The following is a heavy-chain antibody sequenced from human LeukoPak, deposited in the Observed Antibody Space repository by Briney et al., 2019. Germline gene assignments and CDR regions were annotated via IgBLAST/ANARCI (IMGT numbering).Heavy chain of an antibody. Sequence: ASVNVSCKASGYTFTSYGISWVRQAPGQGPEWMGGISAYSTYNGNTNYAQKSQGRVTMTTDTSTSTAYMELRSLRSDDTAVYYCTRDLGQWLLQGILFDYWGQGTLVTVSS. V-gene: IGHV1-18*01. D-gene: IGHD5-12*01. CDR1: GYTFTSYG. CDR3: TRDLGQWLLQGILFDY. J-gene: IGHJ4*02. CDR2: ISAYSTYNGNT.